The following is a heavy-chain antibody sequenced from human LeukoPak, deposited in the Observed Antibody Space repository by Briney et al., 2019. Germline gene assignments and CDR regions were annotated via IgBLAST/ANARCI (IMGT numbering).Heavy chain of an antibody. Sequence: SETLSLTCTVSGGSISSSSYYWGWIRQPPGKGLEWIGSIYYSGSTYYNPSLKSRVTISVDTSKNQFSLKLSSVTAADTAEYYCARAVAAAGGYYYYGMDVWGQGTTVTVSS. J-gene: IGHJ6*02. D-gene: IGHD6-13*01. CDR3: ARAVAAAGGYYYYGMDV. V-gene: IGHV4-39*07. CDR2: IYYSGST. CDR1: GGSISSSSYY.